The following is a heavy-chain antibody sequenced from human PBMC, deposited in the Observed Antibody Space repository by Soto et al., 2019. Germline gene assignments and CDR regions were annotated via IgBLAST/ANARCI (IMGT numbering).Heavy chain of an antibody. Sequence: ASVKVSCKASGYPFTSYYLHWVRQAPGQGPEWMGRINVSDGSTRYAQNFQGRVTMTRDTSTTTVYMELSPLRSDDTAVYYCARDEAVAGTAFDHWGQGTLVTVSS. J-gene: IGHJ5*02. CDR2: INVSDGST. CDR1: GYPFTSYY. D-gene: IGHD6-19*01. CDR3: ARDEAVAGTAFDH. V-gene: IGHV1-46*01.